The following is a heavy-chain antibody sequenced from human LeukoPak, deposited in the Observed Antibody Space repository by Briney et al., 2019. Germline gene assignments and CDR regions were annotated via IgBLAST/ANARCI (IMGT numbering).Heavy chain of an antibody. CDR2: IIPIFGTA. CDR3: AKAARHHYYYYYYMDV. CDR1: GYTFTSYA. D-gene: IGHD6-6*01. Sequence: SVKVSCKASGYTFTSYAISWVRQAPGQGLEWMGGIIPIFGTANYAQKFQGRVTITADKSTSTAYMELSSLRSEDTAVYYCAKAARHHYYYYYYMDVWGKGTTVTVSS. V-gene: IGHV1-69*06. J-gene: IGHJ6*03.